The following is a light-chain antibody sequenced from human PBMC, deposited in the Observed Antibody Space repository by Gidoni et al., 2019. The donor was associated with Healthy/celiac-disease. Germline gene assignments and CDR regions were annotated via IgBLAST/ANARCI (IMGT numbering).Light chain of an antibody. V-gene: IGLV2-14*01. Sequence: QSALPHPPSASASPGQTITISCTGTSSDVGGYNYVSWYQQPPGKAPKLMIYEIRNRPSGVSNRFSGSKSGNTASLTISGLQDEDEADYYCSSYTSSSTPVFGTGTKVTVL. CDR1: SSDVGGYNY. J-gene: IGLJ1*01. CDR2: EIR. CDR3: SSYTSSSTPV.